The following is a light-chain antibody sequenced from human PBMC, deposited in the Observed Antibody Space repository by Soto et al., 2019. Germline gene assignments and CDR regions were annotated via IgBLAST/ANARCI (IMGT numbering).Light chain of an antibody. J-gene: IGKJ1*01. CDR2: WAS. CDR3: LQYYTTPEA. CDR1: QSILYSSNNKNY. Sequence: DIVMTQSPDSLAVSLGERATINCKSSQSILYSSNNKNYLAWYQQTPGQRPELLIYWASTRESGVPDRFSGSGSGTDFTLTISSLQAEDAAVYYCLQYYTTPEAFGQGTKVEIK. V-gene: IGKV4-1*01.